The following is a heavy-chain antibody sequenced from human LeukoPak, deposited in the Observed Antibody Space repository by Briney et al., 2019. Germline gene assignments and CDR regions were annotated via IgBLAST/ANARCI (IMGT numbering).Heavy chain of an antibody. CDR2: ISYDGSNK. J-gene: IGHJ4*02. Sequence: SLRLSCAASGFTFSSYAMHWVRQAPGKGLEWVAVISYDGSNKYYADSVKGRFTISRDNSKNTLYLQMNSLRAEDTALYYCARDRSLYYYDSSGYSDYWGQGTLVTVSS. CDR1: GFTFSSYA. V-gene: IGHV3-30*04. CDR3: ARDRSLYYYDSSGYSDY. D-gene: IGHD3-22*01.